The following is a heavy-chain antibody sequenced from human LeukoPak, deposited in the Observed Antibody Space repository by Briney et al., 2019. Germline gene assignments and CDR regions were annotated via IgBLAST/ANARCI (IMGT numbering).Heavy chain of an antibody. J-gene: IGHJ6*03. CDR1: GGTFSSYA. Sequence: TVKVSCKASGGTFSSYAISWVRQAPGQGLEWMGGIIPIFGTANYAQKFQGRVTITTDESTSTAYMELSSLRSEDTAVYYCARGLLGYCSSTSCYRPYYYYMDVWGKGTTVTVSS. CDR3: ARGLLGYCSSTSCYRPYYYYMDV. D-gene: IGHD2-2*01. CDR2: IIPIFGTA. V-gene: IGHV1-69*05.